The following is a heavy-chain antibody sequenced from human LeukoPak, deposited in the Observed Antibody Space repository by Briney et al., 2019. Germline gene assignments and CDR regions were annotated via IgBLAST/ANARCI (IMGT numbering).Heavy chain of an antibody. CDR3: AKASRSSGYHYYFDY. CDR2: ISGSGGST. V-gene: IGHV3-23*01. CDR1: GFTFSSYA. J-gene: IGHJ4*02. Sequence: GGSLRLSCAAPGFTFSSYAMSWVRQAPGKGLEWVSAISGSGGSTYYADSVKGRFTISRDNSKNTLYLQMNSLRAEDTAVYYCAKASRSSGYHYYFDYWGQGTLVTVSS. D-gene: IGHD3-22*01.